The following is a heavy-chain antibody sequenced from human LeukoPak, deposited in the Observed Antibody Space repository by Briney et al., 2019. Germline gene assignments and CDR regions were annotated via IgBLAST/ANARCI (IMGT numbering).Heavy chain of an antibody. J-gene: IGHJ3*02. Sequence: PSETLSLTCTVSGGSISSYYWSWIRQPPGKGLEWIGYIYYSGSTNYNPSLKSRVTISVDTSKNQFSLKLSSVTAADTAVYYCARRGTAAAQHGAFDIWGQGTMVTVSS. D-gene: IGHD6-13*01. CDR2: IYYSGST. CDR3: ARRGTAAAQHGAFDI. CDR1: GGSISSYY. V-gene: IGHV4-59*01.